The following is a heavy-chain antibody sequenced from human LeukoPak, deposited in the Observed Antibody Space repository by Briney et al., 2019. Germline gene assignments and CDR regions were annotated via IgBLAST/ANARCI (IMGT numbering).Heavy chain of an antibody. Sequence: SETLSLTCTVSGGSISSYYWSWIRQPPGKGLEWIGSIYHSGSTYYNPSLKSRVTISVDTSKNQFSLKLSSVTAADTAVYYCARLRHGYCSSTSCYRDAFDIWGQGTMVTVSS. CDR2: IYHSGST. CDR3: ARLRHGYCSSTSCYRDAFDI. V-gene: IGHV4-59*08. D-gene: IGHD2-2*01. J-gene: IGHJ3*02. CDR1: GGSISSYY.